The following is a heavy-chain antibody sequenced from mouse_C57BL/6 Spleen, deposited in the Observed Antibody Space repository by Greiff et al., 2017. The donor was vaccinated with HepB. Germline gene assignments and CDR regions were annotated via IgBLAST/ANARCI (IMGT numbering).Heavy chain of an antibody. V-gene: IGHV1-52*01. J-gene: IGHJ1*03. Sequence: QVHVKQPGAELVRPGSSVKLSCKASGYTFTSYWMHWVKQRPIQGLEWIGNIDPSDSETHYNQKFKDKATLTVDKSSSTAYMQLSSLTSEDSAVYYCARDHGSSYGYFDVWGTGTTVTVSS. CDR3: ARDHGSSYGYFDV. CDR1: GYTFTSYW. D-gene: IGHD1-1*01. CDR2: IDPSDSET.